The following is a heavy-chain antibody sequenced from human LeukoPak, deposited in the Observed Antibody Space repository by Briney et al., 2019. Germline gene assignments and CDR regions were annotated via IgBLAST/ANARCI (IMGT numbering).Heavy chain of an antibody. CDR3: ARERGGYCSSTSCPTSAFDI. CDR2: MNPNSGNT. D-gene: IGHD2-2*01. V-gene: IGHV1-8*03. J-gene: IGHJ3*02. Sequence: ASVKVSCKASGYTFTSYDINWVRQATGQGLEWMGWMNPNSGNTGYAQKFQGRVTITRDTSISTAYMELSSLRSEDTAVYYCARERGGYCSSTSCPTSAFDIWGQGTMVTVSS. CDR1: GYTFTSYD.